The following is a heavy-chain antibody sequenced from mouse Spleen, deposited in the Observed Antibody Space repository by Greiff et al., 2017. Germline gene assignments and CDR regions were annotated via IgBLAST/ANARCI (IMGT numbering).Heavy chain of an antibody. CDR1: GYTFTSYW. CDR3: ARLGYYDYDDSY. CDR2: IYPGSGST. D-gene: IGHD2-4*01. Sequence: QVQLQQPGAELVKPGASVKMSSKASGYTFTSYWITWVKQRPGQGLEWIGDIYPGSGSTNYNEKFKSKATLTVDTSSSTAYMQLSSLTSEDSAVYYCARLGYYDYDDSYWGQGTTLTVSS. V-gene: IGHV1-55*01. J-gene: IGHJ2*01.